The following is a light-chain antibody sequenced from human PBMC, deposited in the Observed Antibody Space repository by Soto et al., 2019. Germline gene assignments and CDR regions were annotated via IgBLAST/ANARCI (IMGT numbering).Light chain of an antibody. Sequence: DIVMTQSPDSLAVSLGERATFNCKSSQSILDRSKNKYYLAWYQQKSGQPPKLLIYWASLRESGVPDRFTGSGSGTDFTLTISSLQAEDVAVYYCQQYFTSPWTFSQGTKV. V-gene: IGKV4-1*01. J-gene: IGKJ1*01. CDR3: QQYFTSPWT. CDR2: WAS. CDR1: QSILDRSKNKYY.